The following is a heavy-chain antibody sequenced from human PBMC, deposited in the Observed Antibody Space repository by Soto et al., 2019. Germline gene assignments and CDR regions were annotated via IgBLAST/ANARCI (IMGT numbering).Heavy chain of an antibody. Sequence: SETLSLTCTVSGGSISSYYWSWIRQPPGKGLEWIGYIYYSGSTNYNPSLKSRVTISVDTSKNQFSLKLSSVTAADTAVYYCARDRARYDSSGRDAFDIWGQGTMVTVS. D-gene: IGHD3-22*01. J-gene: IGHJ3*02. CDR2: IYYSGST. CDR3: ARDRARYDSSGRDAFDI. V-gene: IGHV4-59*01. CDR1: GGSISSYY.